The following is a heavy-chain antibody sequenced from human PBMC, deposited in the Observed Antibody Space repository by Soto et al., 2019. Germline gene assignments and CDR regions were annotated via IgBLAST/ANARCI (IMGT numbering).Heavy chain of an antibody. CDR3: ARDPSHRNFFDL. J-gene: IGHJ4*02. Sequence: PGGSLRLSCAASGFTFGHYGMHWVRQSPGKGLEWMAVIWHDGSNEKYADSVQGRFSVSRDNSNNMLYLQMNSLRAEDTAVYYCARDPSHRNFFDLWGQGTLVTVSS. D-gene: IGHD3-3*01. CDR1: GFTFGHYG. V-gene: IGHV3-33*01. CDR2: IWHDGSNE.